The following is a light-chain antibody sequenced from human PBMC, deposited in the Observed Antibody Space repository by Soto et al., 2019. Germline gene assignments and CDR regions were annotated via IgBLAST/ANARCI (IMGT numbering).Light chain of an antibody. V-gene: IGKV3-20*01. Sequence: EIVLTQSPGTLSLSPGESTTLSCRASQSVGSSYLAWYQQKPGQAPSLLIYATSSRATGIPDRFSGSGSGTDFSLTISRLEPEDFAVYYCQQYGSSPITFGQGTRLEI. CDR3: QQYGSSPIT. CDR2: ATS. J-gene: IGKJ5*01. CDR1: QSVGSSY.